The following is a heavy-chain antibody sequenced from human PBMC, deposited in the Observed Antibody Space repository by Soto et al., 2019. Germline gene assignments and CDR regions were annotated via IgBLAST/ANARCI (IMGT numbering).Heavy chain of an antibody. V-gene: IGHV1-69*12. CDR1: GGTFSSYA. CDR2: IIPIFGTA. Sequence: QVQLVQSGAEVKKPGSSVKVSCKASGGTFSSYAISWVRQAPGQGLEWRGGIIPIFGTANYAQKFQGRVKISADESTSTAYMELSSLISEDTSVYYCLGEHDPGADAFDIWGQGTMVTVSS. J-gene: IGHJ3*02. D-gene: IGHD3-16*01. CDR3: LGEHDPGADAFDI.